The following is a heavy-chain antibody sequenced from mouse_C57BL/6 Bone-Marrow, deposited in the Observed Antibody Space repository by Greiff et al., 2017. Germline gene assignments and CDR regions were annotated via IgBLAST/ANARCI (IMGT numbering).Heavy chain of an antibody. CDR3: AREAITTVVADFDY. D-gene: IGHD1-1*01. CDR1: GYTFTDYY. V-gene: IGHV1-26*01. Sequence: VQLQQSGPELVKPGASVKISCKASGYTFTDYYMNWVKQSHGKSLEWIGDINPNNGGTSYNQKFKGKATLTVDKSSSTAYMELRSLTSEDSAVYYCAREAITTVVADFDYWGQGTTLTVSS. CDR2: INPNNGGT. J-gene: IGHJ2*01.